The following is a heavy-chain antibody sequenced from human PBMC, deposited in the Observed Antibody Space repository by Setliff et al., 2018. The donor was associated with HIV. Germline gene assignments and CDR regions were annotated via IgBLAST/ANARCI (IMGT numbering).Heavy chain of an antibody. D-gene: IGHD3-22*01. J-gene: IGHJ1*01. CDR1: GYTFVSYD. Sequence: ASVKVSCKASGYTFVSYDINWVRQATGQGLEWMGWMNPNNGNTGYSQKFQGRVTMTRNTSISTAYMELSSLRSEDTAEYYCATVRGYYYDSSGQEYFQYWGQGTLVTVSS. CDR3: ATVRGYYYDSSGQEYFQY. CDR2: MNPNNGNT. V-gene: IGHV1-8*02.